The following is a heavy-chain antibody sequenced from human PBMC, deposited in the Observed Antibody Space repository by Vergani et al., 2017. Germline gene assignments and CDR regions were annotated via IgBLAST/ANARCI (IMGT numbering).Heavy chain of an antibody. Sequence: EVQLLESGGGLVQPGGSLRLSCAASGFTFSSYWMSWVRQAPGKGLEWVANIKQDGSEKYYVDSVKGRFTISRDNAKNSLYLQMNSLRAEDTAVYYCAREITVVVVAATYYYYGMDVWGQGTTVTVSS. CDR1: GFTFSSYW. CDR3: AREITVVVVAATYYYYGMDV. J-gene: IGHJ6*02. CDR2: IKQDGSEK. D-gene: IGHD2-15*01. V-gene: IGHV3-7*03.